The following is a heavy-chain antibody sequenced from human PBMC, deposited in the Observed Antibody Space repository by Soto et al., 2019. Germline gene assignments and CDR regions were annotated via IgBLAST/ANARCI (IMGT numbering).Heavy chain of an antibody. J-gene: IGHJ4*02. CDR1: GFTFSSYA. CDR2: ITASGGTT. Sequence: RVSCAASGFTFSSYAMTWVRQAPGKGLEWVSAITASGGTTHYADSMRGRFTISRDNSKNTLYLQMNSLRAEDTAVYYCVKGSSSSWYRFDYWGQGTLVTVSS. D-gene: IGHD6-13*01. V-gene: IGHV3-23*01. CDR3: VKGSSSSWYRFDY.